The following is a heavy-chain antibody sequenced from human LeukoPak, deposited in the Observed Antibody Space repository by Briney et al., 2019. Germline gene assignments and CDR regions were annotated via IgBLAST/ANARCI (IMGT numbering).Heavy chain of an antibody. V-gene: IGHV3-7*01. CDR3: ARGGYSSSWYISRDY. CDR1: AFTFSSYW. D-gene: IGHD6-13*01. CDR2: IKQDGSEK. J-gene: IGHJ4*02. Sequence: GGSLRLSCAASAFTFSSYWMTWARQAPGKGLEWVANIKQDGSEKYYVDSVKGRFTISRDNAKNSLYLQMNSLRAEDTAVYYCARGGYSSSWYISRDYWGPGTLVTVSS.